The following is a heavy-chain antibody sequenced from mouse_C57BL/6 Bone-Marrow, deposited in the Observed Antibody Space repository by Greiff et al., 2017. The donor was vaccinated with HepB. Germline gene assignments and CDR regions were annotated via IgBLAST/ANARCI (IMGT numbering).Heavy chain of an antibody. CDR1: GFTFSDFY. CDR2: SRNKANDYTT. D-gene: IGHD6-2*01. Sequence: DVQLVESGGGLVQSGRSLRLSCATSGFTFSDFYMEWVRQAPGKGLEWIAASRNKANDYTTEYSASVKGRFIVSRDTSQSILCLQMNALRAEDTAIYYCARDALSAGYYAMDYWGQGTSVTVSS. J-gene: IGHJ4*01. CDR3: ARDALSAGYYAMDY. V-gene: IGHV7-1*01.